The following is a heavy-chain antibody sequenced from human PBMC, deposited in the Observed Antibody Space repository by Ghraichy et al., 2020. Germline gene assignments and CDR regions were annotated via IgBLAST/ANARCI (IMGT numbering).Heavy chain of an antibody. CDR1: GFNFSNYN. J-gene: IGHJ4*02. D-gene: IGHD3-10*02. CDR2: IGSSSNYI. Sequence: GVLNISCAASGFNFSNYNMNWVRQAPGKGLEWVSSIGSSSNYINYADSMKGRFTISRDNAKNSLYLQMNSLRAEDTAVYYCARDVRQHNPMTTRRYFDYWGQGTLVTVSS. CDR3: ARDVRQHNPMTTRRYFDY. V-gene: IGHV3-21*01.